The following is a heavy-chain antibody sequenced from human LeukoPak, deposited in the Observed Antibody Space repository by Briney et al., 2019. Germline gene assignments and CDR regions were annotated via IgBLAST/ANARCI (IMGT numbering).Heavy chain of an antibody. Sequence: SETLSLTCTVSGGSISSGDCYWNWVRQHPGKGLEWIGYIYYSGSTYYNPSLKSRVTISVDTSKNQFSLKLSSVTAADTAVYYCARAGGDCQVDYWGQGTLVTVSS. D-gene: IGHD2-21*02. CDR3: ARAGGDCQVDY. CDR1: GGSISSGDCY. CDR2: IYYSGST. V-gene: IGHV4-31*03. J-gene: IGHJ4*02.